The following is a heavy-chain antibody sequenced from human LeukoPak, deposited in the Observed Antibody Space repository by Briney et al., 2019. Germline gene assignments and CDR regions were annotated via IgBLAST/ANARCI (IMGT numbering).Heavy chain of an antibody. CDR3: ARGGIPDY. V-gene: IGHV4-61*02. J-gene: IGHJ4*02. Sequence: SETLSLTYTVSGGSISRGSYFWSWIRQPAGKGLEWIGRFYTSGTPNYNPSLKSRVTISVDTSRNQFSLKLSSVTAADTAVYYCARGGIPDYWGQGILVTVSS. CDR2: FYTSGTP. D-gene: IGHD2-21*01. CDR1: GGSISRGSYF.